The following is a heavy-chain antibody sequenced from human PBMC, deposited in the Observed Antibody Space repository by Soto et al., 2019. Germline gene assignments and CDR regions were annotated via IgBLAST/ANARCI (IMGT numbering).Heavy chain of an antibody. CDR2: ISGSGGST. V-gene: IGHV3-23*01. CDR3: AKDRAIRPGSDFDY. D-gene: IGHD3-9*01. Sequence: GGSLRLSCAASGFTFSNYAMTWVRQAPGKGLEWVSAISGSGGSTYYADSVKGRFTISRDNSKNTLYLRMNSLRAEDTAVFYCAKDRAIRPGSDFDYWRQGTQVTVSS. CDR1: GFTFSNYA. J-gene: IGHJ4*02.